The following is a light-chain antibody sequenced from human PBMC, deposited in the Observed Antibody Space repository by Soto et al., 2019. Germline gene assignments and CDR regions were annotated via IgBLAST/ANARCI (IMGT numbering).Light chain of an antibody. CDR3: QQYGSSPTT. J-gene: IGKJ1*01. V-gene: IGKV3-20*01. CDR2: DAY. Sequence: VFPHSEFTLTLSPGERATLSCRASQSFRGLLAWYQQRPGQAPRLLIYDAYNRATGIPPRFSGSGSGTDFTLTISRLEPEDFAVYFCQQYGSSPTTFGQGTKVDIK. CDR1: QSFRGL.